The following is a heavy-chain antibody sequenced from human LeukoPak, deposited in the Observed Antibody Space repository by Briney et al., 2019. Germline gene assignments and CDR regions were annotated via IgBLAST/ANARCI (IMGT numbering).Heavy chain of an antibody. CDR2: ISAYNGNT. Sequence: ASVKVSCKASGYTFTSYGISWVRQAPGQGLEWMGWISAYNGNTNYAQKLQGRVTMTTDTSTSTAYMELRSLRSDDTAVYYCARGDCSSTSCPDRSSLYYYYYGMDVWGQGTTVTVSS. CDR3: ARGDCSSTSCPDRSSLYYYYYGMDV. V-gene: IGHV1-18*01. D-gene: IGHD2-2*01. CDR1: GYTFTSYG. J-gene: IGHJ6*02.